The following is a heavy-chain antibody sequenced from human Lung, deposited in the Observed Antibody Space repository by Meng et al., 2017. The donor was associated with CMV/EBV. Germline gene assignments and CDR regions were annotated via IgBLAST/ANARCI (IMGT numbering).Heavy chain of an antibody. CDR2: ISYDGSNK. V-gene: IGHV3-30-3*01. Sequence: LXCAASGFTFSRFAMHWVRQAPGKGLEWVAVISYDGSNKYYADSVKGRFTISRDNSKNTLYLQMNSLRAEDTAVYHCARGIAVAPPSDWGQGTLVTVSS. J-gene: IGHJ4*01. D-gene: IGHD6-19*01. CDR3: ARGIAVAPPSD. CDR1: GFTFSRFA.